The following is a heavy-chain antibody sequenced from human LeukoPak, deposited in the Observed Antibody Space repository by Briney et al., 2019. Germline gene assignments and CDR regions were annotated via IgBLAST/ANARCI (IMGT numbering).Heavy chain of an antibody. CDR2: TYYRSKWYS. V-gene: IGHV6-1*01. J-gene: IGHJ3*01. D-gene: IGHD4-23*01. CDR3: SRFRDSTPVATDAFDV. CDR1: GDSVSSNSAA. Sequence: SQTLSLTCAISGDSVSSNSAAWNWIRQSPSRGLEWLARTYYRSKWYSDYAASVKSRITINPDTSKNQFSLQLNSVTPEDTAVYYCSRFRDSTPVATDAFDVWGKGTTVTVSS.